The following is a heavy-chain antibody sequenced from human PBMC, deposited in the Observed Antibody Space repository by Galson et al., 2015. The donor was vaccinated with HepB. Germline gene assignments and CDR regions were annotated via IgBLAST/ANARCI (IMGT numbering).Heavy chain of an antibody. D-gene: IGHD3-3*01. CDR3: ARDENQIKTDYVFWSASYSYPYGMDV. J-gene: IGHJ6*02. CDR1: RFTFSSYT. Sequence: SLRLSCAASRFTFSSYTMHWVRQAPGKGLEWVALISYDGSKKYFADSVKGRFSISRDNSKNTLYLHMNSLTPEDTAVYYCARDENQIKTDYVFWSASYSYPYGMDVWGQGTTVTVSS. V-gene: IGHV3-30*04. CDR2: ISYDGSKK.